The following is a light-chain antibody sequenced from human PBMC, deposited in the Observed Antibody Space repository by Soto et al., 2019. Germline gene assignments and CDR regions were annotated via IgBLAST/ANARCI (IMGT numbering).Light chain of an antibody. CDR2: GNS. V-gene: IGLV1-40*01. J-gene: IGLJ2*01. Sequence: QSVLTQPPSVSGAPGQRVTISCTGSSSNIGAGYDVHWYQQLPGTAPKLLIHGNSNRPSGVPDRFSGSKSGTSASLAITGLQAEDEADYHCQSYDSSLSGVVFGGGTKLTVL. CDR3: QSYDSSLSGVV. CDR1: SSNIGAGYD.